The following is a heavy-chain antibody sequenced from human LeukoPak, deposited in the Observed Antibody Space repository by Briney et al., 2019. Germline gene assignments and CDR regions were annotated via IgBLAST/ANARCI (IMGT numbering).Heavy chain of an antibody. CDR3: ARDRPGIAVAGDAFDI. Sequence: SETLSLTCTVSGGSISSYYWSWIRQPPGKGLEWIGYIQNRGSTNYNPSLKSRVTISVDTSKNQFSLKLRSVSAADTAVYYCARDRPGIAVAGDAFDIWGRGTMVIVSS. CDR2: IQNRGST. D-gene: IGHD6-19*01. V-gene: IGHV4-59*01. CDR1: GGSISSYY. J-gene: IGHJ3*02.